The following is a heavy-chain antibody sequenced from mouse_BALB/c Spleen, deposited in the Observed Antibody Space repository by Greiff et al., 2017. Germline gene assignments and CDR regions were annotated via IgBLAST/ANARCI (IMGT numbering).Heavy chain of an antibody. J-gene: IGHJ2*01. CDR2: IYPGSGNT. D-gene: IGHD2-10*02. CDR3: ARVEYGNYGWYFDY. CDR1: GYTFTDYY. Sequence: VQLQQSGAELARPGASVNLSCKASGYTFTDYYINWVKQRTGQGLEWIGEIYPGSGNTYYNEKFKGKATLTADKSSSTAYMQLSSLTSEDSAVYFCARVEYGNYGWYFDYWGQGTTLTVSS. V-gene: IGHV1-77*01.